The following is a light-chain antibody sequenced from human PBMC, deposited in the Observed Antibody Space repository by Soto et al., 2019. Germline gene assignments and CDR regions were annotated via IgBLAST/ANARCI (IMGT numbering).Light chain of an antibody. CDR1: QSVSSH. J-gene: IGKJ4*01. Sequence: EIVLTQSPATLSLSPGERATLSCRASQSVSSHLTWYQQKPGQAPRLLIYDASNRAPGIPARFSGSGSGTYFTLTISSLEPEDFAVYYCQQRTNWRLTFGGGTKVEIK. CDR3: QQRTNWRLT. V-gene: IGKV3-11*01. CDR2: DAS.